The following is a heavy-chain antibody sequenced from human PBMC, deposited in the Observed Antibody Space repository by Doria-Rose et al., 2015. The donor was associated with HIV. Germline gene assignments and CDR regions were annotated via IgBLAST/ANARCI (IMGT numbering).Heavy chain of an antibody. J-gene: IGHJ5*02. V-gene: IGHV4-4*02. CDR1: GDYISAYNW. CDR3: ARVFALFGVVIRPMAFAP. Sequence: QVQLQQWGPGLVKPSGTLSLTCAVSGDYISAYNWWTWVRQPPGKGLEWIGEIYHNGSTSSNTSLKSRVSMSVDKSKNQFSLRVNAVTAADTAVYYCARVFALFGVVIRPMAFAPWGQGTLVTVSS. CDR2: IYHNGST. D-gene: IGHD3-3*01.